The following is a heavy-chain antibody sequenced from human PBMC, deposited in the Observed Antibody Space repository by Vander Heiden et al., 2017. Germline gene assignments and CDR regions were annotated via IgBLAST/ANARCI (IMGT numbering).Heavy chain of an antibody. CDR2: IWYDGDNK. J-gene: IGHJ4*02. V-gene: IGHV3-33*01. CDR3: ARDPSTMDGDYPRY. D-gene: IGHD4-17*01. Sequence: QVQLVESGGGVVQPGRALRLSCAASGFTFTTYGIHWVRQAPGRGLGWVAHIWYDGDNKYYADSVKGRFTISRDNSKNTVYLQMNSLRPDDTAVYYCARDPSTMDGDYPRYWGQGTLVTVSS. CDR1: GFTFTTYG.